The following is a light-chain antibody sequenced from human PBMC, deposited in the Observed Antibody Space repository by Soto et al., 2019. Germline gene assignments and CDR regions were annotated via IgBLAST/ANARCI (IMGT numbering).Light chain of an antibody. CDR3: SSYAGSNNLV. J-gene: IGLJ2*01. Sequence: QSALTQPPSASGSPGQSVTISCTGTSSDVGGYDYVSWYQQHSGKAPKLIIYEVSKRPSGVPDRFSGFKSGNTASLTVSGLQAEDGADYYCSSYAGSNNLVFGGGTQLTVL. V-gene: IGLV2-8*01. CDR2: EVS. CDR1: SSDVGGYDY.